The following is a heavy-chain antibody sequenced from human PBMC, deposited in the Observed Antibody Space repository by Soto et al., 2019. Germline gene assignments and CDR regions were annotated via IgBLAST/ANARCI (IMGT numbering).Heavy chain of an antibody. J-gene: IGHJ5*02. CDR2: IYWDDDK. Sequence: QITLKESGRTLVKPTQTLTLTCSFSGFSLTTRGVGVGWIRQPPGKALEWLALIYWDDDKRYSPSLKSRLTITKDTSKNQVVLTMSKVDPVDTGTYYCTHGSGFSWGPGTLVTVSS. CDR1: GFSLTTRGVG. V-gene: IGHV2-5*02. D-gene: IGHD3-3*01. CDR3: THGSGFS.